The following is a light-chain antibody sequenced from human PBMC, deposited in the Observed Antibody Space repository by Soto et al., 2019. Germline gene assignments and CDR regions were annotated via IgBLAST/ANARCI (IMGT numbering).Light chain of an antibody. J-gene: IGKJ1*01. V-gene: IGKV1-8*01. Sequence: AIRMTQSPSSLSASTGDRVTITCRASQGISSYLAWYQQKPGKAPKLLIYAASTLQSGVPSRFSGSGPGTDFTLTISCLQSEDFAVYYCQQYNYRPPWTFGQGTKVDIK. CDR2: AAS. CDR3: QQYNYRPPWT. CDR1: QGISSY.